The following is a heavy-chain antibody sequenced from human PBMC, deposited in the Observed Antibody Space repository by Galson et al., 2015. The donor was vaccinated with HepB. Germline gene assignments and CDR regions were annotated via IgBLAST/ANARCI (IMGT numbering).Heavy chain of an antibody. CDR3: AGEDSDYYRMGV. Sequence: TLSLTCNVSGGSISNYYWTWVRQAPGKGLEWIGCVHYSGTSSYSPSLKSRVTISLDMSKSQFCLKLNSVTAADTAVYFCAGEDSDYYRMGVWGKGTTVTVSS. J-gene: IGHJ6*04. CDR1: GGSISNYY. D-gene: IGHD3-10*01. CDR2: VHYSGTS. V-gene: IGHV4-59*03.